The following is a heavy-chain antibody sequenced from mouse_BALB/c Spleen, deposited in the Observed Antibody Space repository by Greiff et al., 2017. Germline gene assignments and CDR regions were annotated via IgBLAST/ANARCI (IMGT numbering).Heavy chain of an antibody. CDR2: ISSGGST. V-gene: IGHV5-6-5*01. Sequence: EVKVVESGGGLVKPGGSLKLSCAASGFTFSSYAMSWVRQTPEKRLEWVASISSGGSTYYPDSVKGRFTISRDNARNNLYLQMSSLRSEDTAMYYCARGRDISDYAMDYWGQGTSVTVSS. CDR1: GFTFSSYA. CDR3: ARGRDISDYAMDY. J-gene: IGHJ4*01.